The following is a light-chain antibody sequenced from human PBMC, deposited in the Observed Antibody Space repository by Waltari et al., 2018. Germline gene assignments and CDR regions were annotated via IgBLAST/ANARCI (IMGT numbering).Light chain of an antibody. CDR3: LLSFGDARPV. Sequence: QAVVTQEPSLTVSPGGTVTLTCGSSPGTVTSGHYPYWFQQKPGQAPRTLFYDTNNKYSWTPARFSGSLLGGKAALTISGAQPEDEADYYCLLSFGDARPVFGGGTKLTVL. CDR2: DTN. J-gene: IGLJ2*01. CDR1: PGTVTSGHY. V-gene: IGLV7-46*01.